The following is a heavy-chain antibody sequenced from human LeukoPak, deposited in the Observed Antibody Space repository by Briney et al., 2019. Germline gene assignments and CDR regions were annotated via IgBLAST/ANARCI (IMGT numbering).Heavy chain of an antibody. CDR3: ARDGLVMYYVSSGYGFRGYFQH. CDR1: GFTFSDYY. CDR2: ISSSGSTI. J-gene: IGHJ1*01. D-gene: IGHD3-22*01. V-gene: IGHV3-11*01. Sequence: NPGGSLRLSCAASGFTFSDYYMRWIRQAPGKGREWVSYISSSGSTIYYAHSVKGRFTISRDNAKNSLYLQMNSLRAEDTAVYYCARDGLVMYYVSSGYGFRGYFQHWGQGTLVTVSS.